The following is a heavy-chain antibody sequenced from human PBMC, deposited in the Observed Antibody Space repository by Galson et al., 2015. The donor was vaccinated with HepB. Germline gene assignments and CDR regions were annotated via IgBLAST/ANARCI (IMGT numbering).Heavy chain of an antibody. CDR2: IWHDGSNS. CDR3: AREDADIAAMTLDH. CDR1: GFTFSRNV. D-gene: IGHD6-25*01. V-gene: IGHV3-33*08. J-gene: IGHJ4*02. Sequence: SLRLSCAASGFTFSRNVMHWVRQAPGKGLEWVAVIWHDGSNSYYADSVKGRFTISRDNSKNTLYLQMNSLSAEDTAVYYCAREDADIAAMTLDHWGQGTLVTVSP.